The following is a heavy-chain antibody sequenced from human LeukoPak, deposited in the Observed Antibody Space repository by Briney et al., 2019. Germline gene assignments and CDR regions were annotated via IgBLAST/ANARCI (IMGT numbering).Heavy chain of an antibody. CDR1: GDSVSGNIVA. J-gene: IGHJ3*02. Sequence: SQTLSLTCAVSGDSVSGNIVAWNWIRQSPSRGLEWLGRTYRGSSYYAPSMKSRISISPDTSKNQFSLHLNSVTPEDTAVYFCVRGRYSAFDIWGQGTLVTVSS. D-gene: IGHD1-14*01. V-gene: IGHV6-1*01. CDR3: VRGRYSAFDI. CDR2: TYRGSS.